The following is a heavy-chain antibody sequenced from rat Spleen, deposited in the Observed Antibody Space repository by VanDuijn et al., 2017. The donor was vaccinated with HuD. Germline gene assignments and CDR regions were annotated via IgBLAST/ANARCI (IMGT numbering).Heavy chain of an antibody. V-gene: IGHV5-7*01. J-gene: IGHJ2*01. CDR1: GFTFSHYG. CDR2: ISYDGGST. CDR3: ARPTTGIPFNY. Sequence: EVQLVESGGGLVQPGRSMKLSCAASGFTFSHYGMAWVRQAPKKGLEWVAYISYDGGSTYYRDPVKGRFTISRADSKSTLYLQVDSLRSEDTAIYYCARPTTGIPFNYWGQGVMVTVAS. D-gene: IGHD2-2*01.